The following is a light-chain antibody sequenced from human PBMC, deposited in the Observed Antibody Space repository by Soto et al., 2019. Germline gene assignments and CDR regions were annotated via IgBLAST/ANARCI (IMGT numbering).Light chain of an antibody. CDR1: QSVSTY. CDR3: QQYDGSPRP. J-gene: IGKJ1*01. CDR2: GAS. V-gene: IGKV3-20*01. Sequence: EIVLTQSPGTLSLSPGERATLSCRASQSVSTYLAWYQHKPGQAPRLLIHGASNRATGIPDRFSGSGSGTDFTLTISRLVPEDFAMYYCQQYDGSPRPFGQGTKVDIK.